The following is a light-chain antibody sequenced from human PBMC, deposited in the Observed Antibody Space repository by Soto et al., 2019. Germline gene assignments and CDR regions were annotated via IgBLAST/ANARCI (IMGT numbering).Light chain of an antibody. V-gene: IGLV2-14*01. CDR1: SSDVGGYNY. CDR2: EVS. J-gene: IGLJ3*02. Sequence: QSVLTQPASVSGSPGQSITISCTGTSSDVGGYNYVSWYQQHPAKAPKLMIYEVSNRPSGVSHRFSGSKSGNTASLTISGLQAEDVADYYCFSYTTSSTLVFGGGTKLTVL. CDR3: FSYTTSSTLV.